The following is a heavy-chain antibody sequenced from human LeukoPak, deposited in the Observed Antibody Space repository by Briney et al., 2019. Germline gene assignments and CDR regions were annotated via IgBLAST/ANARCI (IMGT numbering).Heavy chain of an antibody. CDR2: ISGSGGST. Sequence: PGGSLRLSCAASGFTFSSYAMSWVRQAPGKGLEWVSAISGSGGSTYYAHSVKGRFTISRDNSRNPLYLQMNSLRAEHRAVYYCASVYYYYYMDVWGKGTRVSVSS. V-gene: IGHV3-23*01. CDR1: GFTFSSYA. J-gene: IGHJ6*03. CDR3: ASVYYYYYMDV.